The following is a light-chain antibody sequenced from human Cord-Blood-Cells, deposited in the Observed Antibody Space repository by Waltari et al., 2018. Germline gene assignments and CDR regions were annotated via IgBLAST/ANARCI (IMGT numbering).Light chain of an antibody. CDR3: CSYAGSRVV. CDR2: EGS. Sequence: QSALTQPASVSGSPGQSITISCTGTSSDVGSYNLVSWYQQHPGKAPKLVIYEGSKRPSVVSNRFSGSKSGNTASLTSSGLQAEDEADYYCCSYAGSRVVFGGGTKLTVL. V-gene: IGLV2-23*01. J-gene: IGLJ2*01. CDR1: SSDVGSYNL.